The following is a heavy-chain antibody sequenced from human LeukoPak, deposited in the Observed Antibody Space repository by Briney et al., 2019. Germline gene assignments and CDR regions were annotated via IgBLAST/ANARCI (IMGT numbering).Heavy chain of an antibody. J-gene: IGHJ4*02. CDR2: INHSGST. D-gene: IGHD3-22*01. Sequence: GSLRLSCAASGFTVSSNYMSWVRQPPGKGLEWIGEINHSGSTNYNPSLKSRVTISVDTSKNQFSLKLSSVTAADTAVYYCARGSTFLYYYDSSGYYGLPPNFDYWGQGTLVTVSS. V-gene: IGHV4-34*01. CDR3: ARGSTFLYYYDSSGYYGLPPNFDY. CDR1: GFTVSSNY.